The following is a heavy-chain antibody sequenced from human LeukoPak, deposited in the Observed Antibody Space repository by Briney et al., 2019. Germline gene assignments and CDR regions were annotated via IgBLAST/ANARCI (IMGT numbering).Heavy chain of an antibody. Sequence: GGSLRLSCAASGFTVSNSFMSWIRQAPGKGLEWVSVIYSDGTSYYADSVKARFSISRDNSKNSLYLQMNSLRVEDTAMYYSTKTGGPWDWGQGTLVTVSS. V-gene: IGHV3-53*01. CDR2: IYSDGTS. D-gene: IGHD7-27*01. J-gene: IGHJ4*02. CDR1: GFTVSNSF. CDR3: TKTGGPWD.